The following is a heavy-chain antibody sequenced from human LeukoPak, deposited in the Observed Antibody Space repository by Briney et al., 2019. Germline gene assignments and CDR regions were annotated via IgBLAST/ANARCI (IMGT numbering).Heavy chain of an antibody. CDR3: ARAIRYSGSYPYYFDY. D-gene: IGHD1-26*01. J-gene: IGHJ4*02. CDR2: ISSSSSYI. CDR1: GFTFSSYS. V-gene: IGHV3-21*01. Sequence: GGSLRLSCAASGFTFSSYSMNWVRQAPGKGLEWVSSISSSSSYIYYADSVKGRLTISRDNAKNSLYLQMNSLRAEDTAVYYCARAIRYSGSYPYYFDYWGQGTLVTVSS.